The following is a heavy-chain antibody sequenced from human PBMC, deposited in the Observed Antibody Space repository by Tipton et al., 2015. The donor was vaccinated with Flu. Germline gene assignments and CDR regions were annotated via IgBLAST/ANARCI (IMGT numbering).Heavy chain of an antibody. CDR2: IYLADSDA. Sequence: VQLVQSGAEVKKPGESLKISCKASGDSFTNYWIVWVRQMPGKGLEWMGIIYLADSDARYSPSFQGQVTISADKSISTAYLQWSSLKASDTAMYYCAREDYYDSSGQSPNDAVDIWGQRTLVTVSS. J-gene: IGHJ3*02. CDR3: AREDYYDSSGQSPNDAVDI. D-gene: IGHD3-22*01. CDR1: GDSFTNYW. V-gene: IGHV5-51*03.